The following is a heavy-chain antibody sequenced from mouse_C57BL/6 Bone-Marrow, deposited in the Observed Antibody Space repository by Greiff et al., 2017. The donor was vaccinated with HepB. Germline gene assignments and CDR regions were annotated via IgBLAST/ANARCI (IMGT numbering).Heavy chain of an antibody. J-gene: IGHJ3*01. Sequence: EVQLQQSGAELVRPGASVKLSCTASGFNIKDYYMHWVKQRPEQGLEWIGWIDPENGDTEYASKFQGKATITADTSSNTAYLQLSSLTSEDTAVYYCTTCGIVTTRAWFAYWGQGTLVTVSA. D-gene: IGHD2-12*01. CDR1: GFNIKDYY. CDR3: TTCGIVTTRAWFAY. V-gene: IGHV14-4*01. CDR2: IDPENGDT.